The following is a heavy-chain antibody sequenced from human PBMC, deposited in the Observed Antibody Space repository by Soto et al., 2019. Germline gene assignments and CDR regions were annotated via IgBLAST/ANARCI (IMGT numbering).Heavy chain of an antibody. Sequence: QTGGSLRLSCAASGFTFSSYAMHWVRQAPGKGLEWVAVISYDGSNKYYADSVKGRFTISRDNSKNTLYLQMNSLRAEDTAVYYCARDLGMVGSSPLRYYYYGREVWGKKTTLNGSS. CDR2: ISYDGSNK. CDR3: ARDLGMVGSSPLRYYYYGREV. J-gene: IGHJ6*04. CDR1: GFTFSSYA. D-gene: IGHD6-13*01. V-gene: IGHV3-30-3*01.